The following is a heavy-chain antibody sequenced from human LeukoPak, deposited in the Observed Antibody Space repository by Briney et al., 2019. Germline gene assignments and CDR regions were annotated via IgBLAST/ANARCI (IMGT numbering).Heavy chain of an antibody. V-gene: IGHV3-23*01. CDR2: ISGRGGST. Sequence: GGSLRLSCAASGVTFSSYAMSWVRQAPGKGLEWVSAISGRGGSTYYADSVKGRFTISRDNSENTLYLQMNSLRAEDTAVYYCAKSVSAGTDYYGSGSYENWFDPWGQGTLVTVSS. CDR1: GVTFSSYA. D-gene: IGHD3-10*01. J-gene: IGHJ5*02. CDR3: AKSVSAGTDYYGSGSYENWFDP.